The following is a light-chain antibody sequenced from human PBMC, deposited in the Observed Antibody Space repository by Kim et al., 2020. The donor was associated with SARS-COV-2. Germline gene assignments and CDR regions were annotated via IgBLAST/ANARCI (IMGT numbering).Light chain of an antibody. Sequence: QSVLTHPPSASGTPGQRVTISCSGSSSNIGINTVNWYQQLPGTAPKLLIYSNNQRPSGVPDRFSGSKSVTSASLAISGLQSEDEADYYCAAWDDSLNGYVFGTGTKVTVL. CDR2: SNN. J-gene: IGLJ1*01. CDR3: AAWDDSLNGYV. CDR1: SSNIGINT. V-gene: IGLV1-44*01.